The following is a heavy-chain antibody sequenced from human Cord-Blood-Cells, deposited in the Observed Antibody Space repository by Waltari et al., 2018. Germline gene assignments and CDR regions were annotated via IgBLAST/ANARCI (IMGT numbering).Heavy chain of an antibody. Sequence: QITLKESGPTLGKPTQTLTLTCTFSGFSLSTSGVGVGWIRQPPGKDLEWLALIYWNDDKRYSPSLKSRLTITKDTSKNQVVLTMTNMDPVDTATYYCAHSQAYYDSSGYYYYYYYMDVWGKGTTVTVSS. D-gene: IGHD3-22*01. CDR2: IYWNDDK. V-gene: IGHV2-5*01. J-gene: IGHJ6*03. CDR3: AHSQAYYDSSGYYYYYYYMDV. CDR1: GFSLSTSGVG.